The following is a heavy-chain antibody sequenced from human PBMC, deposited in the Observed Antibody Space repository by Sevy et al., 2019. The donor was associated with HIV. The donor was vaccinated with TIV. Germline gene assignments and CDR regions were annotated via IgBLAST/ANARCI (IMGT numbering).Heavy chain of an antibody. J-gene: IGHJ4*02. Sequence: ASVKVSCKTSGYTFTRHTITWVRQAPGQALEWMGWIRTYNGNINYSQKFQDRVTMTIDTSTTTAYMDLRSLRSDDPAVYYCARSPRISAWWWYLDFWGQGTLVTVSS. V-gene: IGHV1-18*01. CDR3: ARSPRISAWWWYLDF. D-gene: IGHD2-8*02. CDR2: IRTYNGNI. CDR1: GYTFTRHT.